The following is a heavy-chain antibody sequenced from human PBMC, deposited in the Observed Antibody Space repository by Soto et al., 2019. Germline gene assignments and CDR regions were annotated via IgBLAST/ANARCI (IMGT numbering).Heavy chain of an antibody. V-gene: IGHV1-8*01. Sequence: GASVKVSCKASGYTFTSYDINWVRQATGQGLEWMGWMNPNSGNTGYAQKFQGRVTMTRNTSISTAYMELSSLRSEDTAVYYCARGVQGSTRIHYYYYYYMDVWGKGTTVTVSS. D-gene: IGHD2-2*01. J-gene: IGHJ6*03. CDR2: MNPNSGNT. CDR3: ARGVQGSTRIHYYYYYYMDV. CDR1: GYTFTSYD.